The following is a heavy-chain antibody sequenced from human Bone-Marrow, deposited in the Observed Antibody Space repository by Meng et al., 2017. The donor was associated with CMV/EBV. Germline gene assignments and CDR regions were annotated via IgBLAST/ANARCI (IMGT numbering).Heavy chain of an antibody. V-gene: IGHV4-61*01. Sequence: GPLRLSCTVSGGSVSSGSYYWSWIRQPPGKGLEWIGYIYYSGSTNYNPSLKSRVTISVDTSKNQFSLKLSSVTAADTAVYYCAREAILGGFDYWGQGTLVTVSS. CDR2: IYYSGST. J-gene: IGHJ4*02. CDR1: GGSVSSGSYY. D-gene: IGHD1-26*01. CDR3: AREAILGGFDY.